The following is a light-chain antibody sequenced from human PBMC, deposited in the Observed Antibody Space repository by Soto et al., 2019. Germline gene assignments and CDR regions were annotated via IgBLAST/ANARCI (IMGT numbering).Light chain of an antibody. CDR1: SGDVGGFHY. CDR3: ISKTSTTTPYV. CDR2: EVS. J-gene: IGLJ1*01. Sequence: HSALTQPASVSGSPGQSITISCTGTSGDVGGFHYVSWYQQHPGKAPKLMIYEVSNRPSGVSNRFSGSKSGNTASLTISGLRAEDEADYYCISKTSTTTPYVFGTGTKVTVL. V-gene: IGLV2-14*01.